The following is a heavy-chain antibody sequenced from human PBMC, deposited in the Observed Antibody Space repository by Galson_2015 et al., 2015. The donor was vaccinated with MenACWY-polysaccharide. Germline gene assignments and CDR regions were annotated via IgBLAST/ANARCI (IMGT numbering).Heavy chain of an antibody. Sequence: SETLSLTCTVSGGSISSYRWTCIRQPPGKGLEWIGYIYYTGTTKYNPSLTSRVTISVDTSKKYFSLKLSSVTAADTAVYYCAGLMAGSPFGWFDPWGQGTLVTVSS. CDR1: GGSISSYR. CDR3: AGLMAGSPFGWFDP. V-gene: IGHV4-59*01. CDR2: IYYTGTT. D-gene: IGHD6-19*01. J-gene: IGHJ5*02.